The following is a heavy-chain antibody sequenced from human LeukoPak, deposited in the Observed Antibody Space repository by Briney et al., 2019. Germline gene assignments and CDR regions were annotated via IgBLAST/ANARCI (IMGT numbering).Heavy chain of an antibody. CDR2: IVSNGGNT. CDR1: GLTFSSHA. CDR3: ASGGYYAASDS. J-gene: IGHJ4*02. V-gene: IGHV3-64*02. Sequence: GGSLRLSCAASGLTFSSHAMHWVRQAPGKGLEYVSAIVSNGGNTYYADSVRGRFTISRDNSKDTVYLQVGSLRPEDSAVYYCASGGYYAASDSWGQGALVTVSS. D-gene: IGHD3-3*01.